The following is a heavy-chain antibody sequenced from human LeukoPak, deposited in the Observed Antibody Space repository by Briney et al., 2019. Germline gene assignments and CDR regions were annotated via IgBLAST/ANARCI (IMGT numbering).Heavy chain of an antibody. D-gene: IGHD2-2*01. V-gene: IGHV3-23*01. CDR3: AKAGCSSTSCYEDY. CDR1: GFTFSSYA. Sequence: PGGSLRLSCAASGFTFSSYAMSWARQAPGKGLEWVSAISGSGGSTYYADSVKGRFTISRDNSKNTLYLQMNSLRAEDTAVYYCAKAGCSSTSCYEDYWGQGTLVTVSS. CDR2: ISGSGGST. J-gene: IGHJ4*02.